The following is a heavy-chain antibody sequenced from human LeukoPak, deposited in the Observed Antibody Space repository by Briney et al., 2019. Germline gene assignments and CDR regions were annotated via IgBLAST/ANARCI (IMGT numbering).Heavy chain of an antibody. CDR2: ISGSGGST. CDR1: GFTFSSYA. J-gene: IGHJ4*02. D-gene: IGHD2-2*01. V-gene: IGHV3-23*01. CDR3: AKGEPLVVPAATDLDY. Sequence: PGGSLRLSCAASGFTFSSYAMSWVRQAPGKGLEWVSAISGSGGSTYYADSVKGRFTISRDNSKNTLYLQMNSLRAEDTAVYYCAKGEPLVVPAATDLDYWGQGTLVTVSS.